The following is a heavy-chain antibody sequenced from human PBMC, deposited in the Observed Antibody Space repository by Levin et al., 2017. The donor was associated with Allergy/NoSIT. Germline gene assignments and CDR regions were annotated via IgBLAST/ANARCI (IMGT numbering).Heavy chain of an antibody. CDR3: ARGYKRYSYGTAGY. J-gene: IGHJ4*02. CDR1: GYTFTSYD. V-gene: IGHV1-8*01. Sequence: GGSLRLSCKASGYTFTSYDINWVRQATGQGLEWMGWMNPNSGNTGYAQKFQGRVTMTRNTSISTAYMELSSLRSEDTAVYYCARGYKRYSYGTAGYWGQGTLVTVSS. D-gene: IGHD5-18*01. CDR2: MNPNSGNT.